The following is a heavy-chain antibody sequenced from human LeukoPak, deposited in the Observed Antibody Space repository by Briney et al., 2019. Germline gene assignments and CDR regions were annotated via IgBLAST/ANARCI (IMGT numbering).Heavy chain of an antibody. CDR3: ARSHASYYYNYYYYGMDV. Sequence: AGGSLRLSCAASGFTFSSYSMNWVRQAPGKGLEWVSSISSSSSYIYYADSVKGRFTISRDNAKNSLYLQMNSLRAEDTAVCYCARSHASYYYNYYYYGMDVWGQGTTVTVSS. D-gene: IGHD3-10*01. J-gene: IGHJ6*02. CDR1: GFTFSSYS. V-gene: IGHV3-21*01. CDR2: ISSSSSYI.